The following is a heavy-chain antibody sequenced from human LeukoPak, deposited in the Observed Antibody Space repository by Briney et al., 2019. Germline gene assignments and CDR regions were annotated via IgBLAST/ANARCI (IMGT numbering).Heavy chain of an antibody. D-gene: IGHD3-10*01. V-gene: IGHV3-7*01. CDR1: GFTFSSYF. CDR3: ARDRLGVTRMYFDS. Sequence: GGSLRLSCAASGFTFSSYFMSWVRQAPGKGLEWVANIKQDGSEKYYVDSVKGRFTISRDNAKNPLYLQMNSLRAEDTAVYYCARDRLGVTRMYFDSWGQGTLVTVSS. J-gene: IGHJ4*02. CDR2: IKQDGSEK.